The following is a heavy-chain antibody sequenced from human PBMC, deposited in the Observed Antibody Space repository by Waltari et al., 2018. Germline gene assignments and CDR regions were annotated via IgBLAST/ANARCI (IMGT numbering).Heavy chain of an antibody. CDR3: ARDRGRGIYLDS. CDR1: GDSMSTSYW. D-gene: IGHD2-15*01. J-gene: IGHJ4*02. CDR2: INRSGKT. V-gene: IGHV4-4*02. Sequence: QLQLQQSGPGLVKPSESLSLTCAVSGDSMSTSYWWSWVRQSPGKGLGWIGQINRSGKTNYHPAFESRVIVSIDTSNNQFSLKFPSATAADTAIYYCARDRGRGIYLDSWGQGTLVTVSP.